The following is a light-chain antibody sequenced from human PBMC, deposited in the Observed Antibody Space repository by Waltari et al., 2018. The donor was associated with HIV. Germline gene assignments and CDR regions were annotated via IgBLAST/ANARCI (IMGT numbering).Light chain of an antibody. CDR1: QSVSSF. CDR3: QQRSSWPLT. Sequence: EILLTQSPATLSMSPGHSATSSCRASQSVSSFLAWYQQKPGQAPRLLIYDASNMATGIPARFSGSGSATDFTLTISSLEPQDFAVYYCQQRSSWPLTFGGGTKVEIK. V-gene: IGKV3-11*01. J-gene: IGKJ4*01. CDR2: DAS.